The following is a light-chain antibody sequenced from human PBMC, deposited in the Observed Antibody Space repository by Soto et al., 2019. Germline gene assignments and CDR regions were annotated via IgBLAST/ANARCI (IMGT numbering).Light chain of an antibody. J-gene: IGKJ4*01. Sequence: VLPQSPGTLSLSPGERATLSCMASQTVRSNYLAWYQQKPGQAPRLLIYDASSRATGIPDRFSGGGSGTDFTLTISRLEPEDFAVYYCQQFSSYPLTFGGGTKVDIK. CDR3: QQFSSYPLT. CDR2: DAS. V-gene: IGKV3-20*01. CDR1: QTVRSNY.